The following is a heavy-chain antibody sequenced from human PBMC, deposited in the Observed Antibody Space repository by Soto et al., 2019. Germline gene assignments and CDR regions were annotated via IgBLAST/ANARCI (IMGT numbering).Heavy chain of an antibody. J-gene: IGHJ4*02. D-gene: IGHD3-10*01. Sequence: LRLSCAASGFTFSSYWMSWVRQAPGKGLEWVAKIKQDGSEKYYVDSVKGRFTISRDNAKNSLYLQMNSLRAEDTAVYYCARDAQYYYGSGSYLNYWGQGTLVTV. CDR3: ARDAQYYYGSGSYLNY. V-gene: IGHV3-7*01. CDR1: GFTFSSYW. CDR2: IKQDGSEK.